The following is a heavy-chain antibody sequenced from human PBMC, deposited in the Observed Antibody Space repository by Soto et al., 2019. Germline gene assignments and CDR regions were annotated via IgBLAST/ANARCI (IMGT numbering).Heavy chain of an antibody. CDR3: ARETDFAFDY. Sequence: ASVKVSCKSSGYTFSGYHIHWVRQAPGQGLEWMGWIIPDSGGTNYAQKFQGRVTMTRDTPISTAYMEMRRLTSDDTAVYYCARETDFAFDYWGQGALVTVSS. CDR1: GYTFSGYH. D-gene: IGHD2-21*02. CDR2: IIPDSGGT. J-gene: IGHJ4*02. V-gene: IGHV1-2*02.